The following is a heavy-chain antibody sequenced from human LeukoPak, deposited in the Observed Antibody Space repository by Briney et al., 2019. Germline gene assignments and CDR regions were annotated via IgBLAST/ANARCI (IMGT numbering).Heavy chain of an antibody. J-gene: IGHJ3*02. Sequence: PGGSLRLSCAASGFTLSSYGMHWVRQAPGKGLEWVAVISYDGSNKYYADSVKGRFTISRDNSKNTLYLQMNGLRAEDRAVYYCAGFGESSLAFDIWGQGTMVTVSS. CDR2: ISYDGSNK. D-gene: IGHD3-10*01. CDR1: GFTLSSYG. CDR3: AGFGESSLAFDI. V-gene: IGHV3-30*03.